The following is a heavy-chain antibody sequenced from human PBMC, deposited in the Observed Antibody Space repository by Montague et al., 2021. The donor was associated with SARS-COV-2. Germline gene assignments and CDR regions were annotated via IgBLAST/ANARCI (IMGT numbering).Heavy chain of an antibody. CDR2: ISYDGSNE. V-gene: IGHV3-30*04. J-gene: IGHJ4*02. CDR1: GFTFSSYS. Sequence: SLRLSCAASGFTFSSYSMHWVRQAPGKGLEWVAVISYDGSNEYYAASLKGRVTISRDNSTNTLYMQMNSLRTEDTAVYYCARVPRGELFFDYWGQGTLVTVSS. CDR3: ARVPRGELFFDY. D-gene: IGHD3-10*01.